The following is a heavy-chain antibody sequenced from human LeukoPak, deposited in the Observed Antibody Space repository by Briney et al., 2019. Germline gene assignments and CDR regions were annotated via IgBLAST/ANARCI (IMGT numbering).Heavy chain of an antibody. CDR3: ARLARYSWSPISPLYYYYYMDV. D-gene: IGHD1-26*01. CDR2: INPSGGST. V-gene: IGHV1-46*01. CDR1: GYTLTSYY. Sequence: ASVKVSCKASGYTLTSYYMHWVRQAPGQGLEWMGIINPSGGSTSYAQKFQGRVTMTRDTSTSTVYMELSSLRSEDTAVYYCARLARYSWSPISPLYYYYYMDVWGKGTTVTVSS. J-gene: IGHJ6*03.